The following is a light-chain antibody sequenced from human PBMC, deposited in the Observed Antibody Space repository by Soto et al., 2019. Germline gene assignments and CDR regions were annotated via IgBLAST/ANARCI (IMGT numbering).Light chain of an antibody. CDR2: GAS. CDR1: QSVISTY. J-gene: IGKJ5*01. CDR3: QQYGSSPIT. V-gene: IGKV3-20*01. Sequence: IVLTHSPGTLSLSPGERATLSCRASQSVISTYLAWYQQRPGQAPRLLIYGASSRATGIPDRFSGRGSGTDFTLTINRLEPEDFAVYYCQQYGSSPITFGQGKRLENK.